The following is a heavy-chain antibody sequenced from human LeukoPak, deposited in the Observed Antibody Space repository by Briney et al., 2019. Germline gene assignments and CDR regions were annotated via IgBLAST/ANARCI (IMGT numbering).Heavy chain of an antibody. D-gene: IGHD3-10*01. CDR3: ARDRVTMVRGALGFDP. CDR2: ISSSGSTI. V-gene: IGHV3-11*04. CDR1: GFTFSDYY. Sequence: GGSLRLSCAASGFTFSDYYMSWIRQAPGKGLEWVSYISSSGSTIYYADSVKGRFTISRDNAKNSLYLQMNSLRAEDTAVYYCARDRVTMVRGALGFDPWGQGTLVTVSS. J-gene: IGHJ5*02.